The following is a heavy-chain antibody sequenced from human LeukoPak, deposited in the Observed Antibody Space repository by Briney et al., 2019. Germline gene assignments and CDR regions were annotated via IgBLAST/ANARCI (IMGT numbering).Heavy chain of an antibody. Sequence: ASETLSLTCTVSGGSISSYYWSWIRQPPGKGLEWIGYIYYSGSTNYNPSLKSRVTISVDTSKNQFSLKLSSVTAADTAVYYCARVVYSSSPFDPWGQGTLVTVSS. CDR2: IYYSGST. J-gene: IGHJ5*02. CDR1: GGSISSYY. D-gene: IGHD6-6*01. CDR3: ARVVYSSSPFDP. V-gene: IGHV4-59*01.